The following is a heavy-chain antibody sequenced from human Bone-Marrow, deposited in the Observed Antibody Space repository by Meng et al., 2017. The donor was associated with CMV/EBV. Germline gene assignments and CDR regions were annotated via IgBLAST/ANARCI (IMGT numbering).Heavy chain of an antibody. V-gene: IGHV3-9*01. Sequence: LKISCAASGFTFDDYAMHWVRQAPGKGLEWVSGISWNSGSIGFADSVKGRFTISRDNAKNSLYLQMNSLRAEDTALYYCAKGSRGELPTYFDYWGQGTLVTVSS. CDR1: GFTFDDYA. D-gene: IGHD1-26*01. CDR3: AKGSRGELPTYFDY. CDR2: ISWNSGSI. J-gene: IGHJ4*02.